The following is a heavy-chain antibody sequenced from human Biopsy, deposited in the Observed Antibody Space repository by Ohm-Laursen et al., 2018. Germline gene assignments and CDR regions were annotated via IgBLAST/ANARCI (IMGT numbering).Heavy chain of an antibody. CDR2: IFYRGST. J-gene: IGHJ5*02. V-gene: IGHV4-39*01. D-gene: IGHD3-22*01. Sequence: SDTLSLTCTVSGGSISNNNYYWGWIRQPPGKGLEWMGSIFYRGSTHYKPPLKSRVNISVDTSKNQFSLKLNSVTAADTAVYYCARDYDTSGYYYVSWGQGTLVTVSS. CDR3: ARDYDTSGYYYVS. CDR1: GGSISNNNYY.